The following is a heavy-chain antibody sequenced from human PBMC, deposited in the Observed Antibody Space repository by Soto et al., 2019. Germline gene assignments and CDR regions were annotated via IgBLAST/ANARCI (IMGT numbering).Heavy chain of an antibody. J-gene: IGHJ4*02. CDR2: ISSSSSYI. V-gene: IGHV3-21*01. CDR1: GFTFSSYS. CDR3: ASSMDPQKQLLWALDY. D-gene: IGHD2-2*01. Sequence: GGSLRLSCAASGFTFSSYSMNWVRQAPGKGLEWVSSISSSSSYIYYADSVKGRFTISRDNAKNSLYLQMNSLRAEDTAVYYCASSMDPQKQLLWALDYWGQGTLVTVSS.